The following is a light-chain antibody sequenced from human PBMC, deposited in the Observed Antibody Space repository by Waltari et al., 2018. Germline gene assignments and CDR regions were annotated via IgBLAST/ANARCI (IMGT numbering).Light chain of an antibody. CDR1: SSNIGTYT. J-gene: IGLJ2*01. CDR3: QSYDSSLCVV. CDR2: STN. Sequence: QSVLTQPPSASGTPGQRVTIPCSGRSSNIGTYTLNWYQHLPGTAPKLLMFSTNRRPSGVPERVSGSKSGTAASLAITGLQAEDEADYYCQSYDSSLCVVFGGGTKLTVL. V-gene: IGLV1-44*01.